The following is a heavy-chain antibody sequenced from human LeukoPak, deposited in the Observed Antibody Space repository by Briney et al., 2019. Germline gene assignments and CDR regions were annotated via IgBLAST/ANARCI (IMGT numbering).Heavy chain of an antibody. CDR2: IYSSGSS. V-gene: IGHV4-4*07. J-gene: IGHJ4*02. Sequence: PSETLSLTCTVSGGSISNYWWSWIRQPAGKGLEWIGRIYSSGSSNYNFALESRVTISVDKLKNQFSLKLSSVTAADTAVYYCARDSADILTGFFEQWGQGTLATVSS. D-gene: IGHD3-9*01. CDR1: GGSISNYW. CDR3: ARDSADILTGFFEQ.